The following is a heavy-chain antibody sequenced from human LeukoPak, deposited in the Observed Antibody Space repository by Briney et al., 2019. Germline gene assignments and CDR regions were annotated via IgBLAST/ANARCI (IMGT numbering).Heavy chain of an antibody. Sequence: SVTVSCTASGGTFSSYAISWVRQAPGQGLEWMGGIIPIFGTANYAQKFQGRVTITADESTSTAYMELSSLRSEDTAVYYCARGDLDYDILTGRGWFDPWGQGTLVTVSS. D-gene: IGHD3-9*01. CDR3: ARGDLDYDILTGRGWFDP. CDR2: IIPIFGTA. V-gene: IGHV1-69*13. J-gene: IGHJ5*02. CDR1: GGTFSSYA.